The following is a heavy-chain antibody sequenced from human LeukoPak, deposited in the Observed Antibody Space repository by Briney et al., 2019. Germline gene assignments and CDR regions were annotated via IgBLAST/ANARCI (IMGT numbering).Heavy chain of an antibody. V-gene: IGHV3-7*03. CDR1: GFTFSSYW. CDR2: IKEDGSEQ. Sequence: PRGSLRLSCAASGFTFSSYWMSWVRQAPGKGLEWVAYIKEDGSEQYYVDSVKGRFAISRDNAKNSLYLQMNSLRVEDTAVYYCTRRGLVFDYWGQGTLVTVSS. CDR3: TRRGLVFDY. J-gene: IGHJ4*02. D-gene: IGHD3-10*01.